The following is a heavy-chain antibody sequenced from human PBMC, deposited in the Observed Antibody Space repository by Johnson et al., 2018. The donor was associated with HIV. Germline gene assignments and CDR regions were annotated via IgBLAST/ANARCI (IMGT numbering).Heavy chain of an antibody. D-gene: IGHD3-22*01. J-gene: IGHJ3*02. CDR1: GFTFSNYG. Sequence: QVLLVESGGGVVQPGGSLRLSCAASGFTFSNYGMHWVRQAPGKGMEWVAFLRYDGDITYYIASVKGRFTISRDNSKNTLYLQMNSLRTEDTAMYYCAKGQSSGYPKDAFDILGQGTGVTVSS. V-gene: IGHV3-30*02. CDR3: AKGQSSGYPKDAFDI. CDR2: LRYDGDIT.